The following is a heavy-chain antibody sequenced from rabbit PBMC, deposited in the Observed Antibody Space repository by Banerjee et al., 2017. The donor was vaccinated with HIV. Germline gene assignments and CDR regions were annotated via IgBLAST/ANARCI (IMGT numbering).Heavy chain of an antibody. D-gene: IGHD6-1*01. Sequence: QEQLVESGGGLVTLGGSLTLTCKASGFSFSSGYDMCWVRQAPGKGLEWIGCIATGRATTYYANWAKGRLTISGTSSTTVTLQMTSLTAADTATYFCARGAAGFATDGDLWGPGTLVTVS. CDR3: ARGAAGFATDGDL. CDR1: GFSFSSGYD. V-gene: IGHV1S45*01. J-gene: IGHJ4*01. CDR2: IATGRATT.